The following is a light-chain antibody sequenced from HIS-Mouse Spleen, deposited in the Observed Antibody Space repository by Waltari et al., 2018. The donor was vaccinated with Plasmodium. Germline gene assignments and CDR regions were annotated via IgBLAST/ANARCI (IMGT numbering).Light chain of an antibody. Sequence: SYELTQPPPVPVPPGQPARIPCPGDAFPKKSAYWYQQKSGQAPVLVIYEDSKRPSGIPERFSGSSSGTMATLTISGAQVEDEADYYCYSTDSSGNHRVFGGGTKLTVL. V-gene: IGLV3-10*01. J-gene: IGLJ3*02. CDR3: YSTDSSGNHRV. CDR1: AFPKKS. CDR2: EDS.